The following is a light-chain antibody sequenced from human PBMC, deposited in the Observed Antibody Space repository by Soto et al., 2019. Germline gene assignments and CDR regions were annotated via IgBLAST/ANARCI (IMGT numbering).Light chain of an antibody. J-gene: IGKJ2*01. CDR1: QTVRDGY. V-gene: IGKV3-20*01. CDR3: QQYGVSMFT. CDR2: GAS. Sequence: DIVLTQSPGTLSLSPGERATLSCRASQTVRDGYLAWYQQKPGQAPRLFIYGASARATGIPDRFSGSGSGTDFTLTISGLAPEDFAVYYCQQYGVSMFTFGQGAKLEIK.